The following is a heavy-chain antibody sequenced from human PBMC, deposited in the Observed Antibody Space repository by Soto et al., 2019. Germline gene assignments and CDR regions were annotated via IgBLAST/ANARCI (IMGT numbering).Heavy chain of an antibody. CDR1: GGTFSSYT. Sequence: SVKVSCKASGGTFSSYTINWVRQAPGQGLEWMGRIIPIVGIANYAQKLQGRVTITADKSTSTAYMELRSLRSDDTAVYYCARDRIWFGELFGYYYGMDVWGQGTTVTVSS. V-gene: IGHV1-69*04. CDR3: ARDRIWFGELFGYYYGMDV. J-gene: IGHJ6*02. CDR2: IIPIVGIA. D-gene: IGHD3-10*01.